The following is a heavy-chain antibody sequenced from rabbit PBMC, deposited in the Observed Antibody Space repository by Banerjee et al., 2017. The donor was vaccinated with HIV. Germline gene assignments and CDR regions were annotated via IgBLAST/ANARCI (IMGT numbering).Heavy chain of an antibody. CDR1: GFDFSSYYM. CDR3: ARKGFYAGGAGYGYVFNL. Sequence: QEQLKETGGGLVQPGGSLTLSCKASGFDFSSYYMSWVRQAPGKGLEWIACIYAGSSGSTWYASWAKGRFTISKTSSTTVTLQMTSLTAADTATYFCARKGFYAGGAGYGYVFNLWGQGTLVTVS. D-gene: IGHD6-1*01. J-gene: IGHJ4*01. V-gene: IGHV1S45*01. CDR2: IYAGSSGST.